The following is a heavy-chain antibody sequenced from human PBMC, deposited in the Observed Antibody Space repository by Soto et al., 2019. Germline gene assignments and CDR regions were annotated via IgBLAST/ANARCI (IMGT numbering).Heavy chain of an antibody. D-gene: IGHD3-10*01. J-gene: IGHJ4*02. CDR3: ARLGPLKKRGPSFFDY. CDR1: GGSISSSSYY. V-gene: IGHV4-39*01. Sequence: SETLSLTCTVSGGSISSSSYYWGWIRQPPGKGLEWIGSIYYSGSTYYNPSLKSRVTISVDTSKNQFSLKLSSVTAADTAVYYCARLGPLKKRGPSFFDYWGQGTLVTVSS. CDR2: IYYSGST.